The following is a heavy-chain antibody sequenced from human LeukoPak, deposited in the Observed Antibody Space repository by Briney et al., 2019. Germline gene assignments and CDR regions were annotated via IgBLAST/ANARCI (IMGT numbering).Heavy chain of an antibody. V-gene: IGHV1-2*02. J-gene: IGHJ4*02. CDR2: INPNSGGT. Sequence: ASVKVSCKASGYTFTGYYMHWVRQAPGQGLEWMGWINPNSGGTNYAQKFQGRVTMTRDTSISTAYMELSRLRSDDTAVYYCARSVVGATWVDYWGQGILVTVSS. CDR1: GYTFTGYY. D-gene: IGHD1-26*01. CDR3: ARSVVGATWVDY.